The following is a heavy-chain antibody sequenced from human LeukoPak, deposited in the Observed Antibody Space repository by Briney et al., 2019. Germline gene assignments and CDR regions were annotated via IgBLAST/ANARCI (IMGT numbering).Heavy chain of an antibody. J-gene: IGHJ4*02. Sequence: PSETLSLTCTVSGGSISSSSYYWGWIRQPPGKGLGWIGSIYYSGSTYYNPSLKSRVTISVDTSKNQFSLKLSSVTAADTAVYYCARLRLTEVDYGGQGTLVTVSS. D-gene: IGHD7-27*01. V-gene: IGHV4-39*01. CDR2: IYYSGST. CDR1: GGSISSSSYY. CDR3: ARLRLTEVDY.